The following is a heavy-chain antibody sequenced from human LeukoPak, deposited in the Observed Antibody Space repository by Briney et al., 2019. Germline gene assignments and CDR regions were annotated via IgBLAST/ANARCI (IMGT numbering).Heavy chain of an antibody. D-gene: IGHD5-18*01. V-gene: IGHV3-21*01. CDR3: VPTERRIHPTAFDI. Sequence: GGSLRLSCAASGFTFSSYSMNWVRQAPGKGLEWVSSISSSSSYIYYADSVKGRFTISRDNAKNSLYLQMNSLRAEDTAVYYCVPTERRIHPTAFDIWGQGTMVTVSS. J-gene: IGHJ3*02. CDR1: GFTFSSYS. CDR2: ISSSSSYI.